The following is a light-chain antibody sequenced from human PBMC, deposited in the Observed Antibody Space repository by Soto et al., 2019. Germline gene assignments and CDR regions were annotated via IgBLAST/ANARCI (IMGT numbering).Light chain of an antibody. CDR2: DAS. J-gene: IGKJ3*01. V-gene: IGKV1-5*01. Sequence: GDRVTITCRASQSITSWLAWYQQKPGKAPKLLIYDASSLASGVPSRFSGSGSETEFTLTITSLQPDDFATYYCQQYNGYSFGPGTKVEIK. CDR1: QSITSW. CDR3: QQYNGYS.